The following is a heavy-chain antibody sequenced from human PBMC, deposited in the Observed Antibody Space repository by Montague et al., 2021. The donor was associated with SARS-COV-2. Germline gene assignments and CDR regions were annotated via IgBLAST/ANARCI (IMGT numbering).Heavy chain of an antibody. Sequence: SETLSLTCTVSGGSISSYYWSWIRQPPGKGLEWIGYIYYSGSTNYNPSLKSRVTISVDTSKDQLSLKPTSVTAADTAVYYCARVVDIWGQGTMVTVSS. CDR3: ARVVDI. CDR1: GGSISSYY. J-gene: IGHJ3*02. V-gene: IGHV4-59*12. CDR2: IYYSGST.